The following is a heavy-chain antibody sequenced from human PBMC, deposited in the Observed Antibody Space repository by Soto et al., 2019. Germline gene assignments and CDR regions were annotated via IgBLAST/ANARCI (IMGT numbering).Heavy chain of an antibody. CDR2: IDPSGGDT. J-gene: IGHJ4*02. CDR3: AKRRGVGLTRSSFDY. D-gene: IGHD1-26*01. V-gene: IGHV1-46*02. CDR1: GYTFNRHY. Sequence: QVQLVQSGAEVRKPGASVKVSCKASGYTFNRHYIQWVRQAPGQGLEWMGMIDPSGGDTNYAKKFQVRLTLTSDTSTSTVYLELSSLRSEDTAVYYCAKRRGVGLTRSSFDYWGPGTLVIVSS.